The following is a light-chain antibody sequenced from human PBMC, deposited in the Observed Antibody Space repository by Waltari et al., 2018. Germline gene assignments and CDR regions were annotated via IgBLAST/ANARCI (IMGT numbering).Light chain of an antibody. J-gene: IGLJ3*02. CDR1: TGLNVASYR. V-gene: IGLV5-45*03. Sequence: QAVLTQPSSLSASPGASASLTCTLRTGLNVASYRIYWYQQKPGSPPQYPLRYTTGSAKQQGSGVPRRFSGSKDASANAGILLISGLQSEDEAAYYCLVWHSSAWVFGGGTNLTVL. CDR2: YTTGSAK. CDR3: LVWHSSAWV.